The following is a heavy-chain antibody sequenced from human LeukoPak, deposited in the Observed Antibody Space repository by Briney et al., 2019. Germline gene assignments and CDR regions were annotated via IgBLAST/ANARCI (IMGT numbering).Heavy chain of an antibody. CDR3: AKAPVTSCRGAYCYPFDS. CDR1: GFTFSSYA. V-gene: IGHV3-23*01. Sequence: GGSLRLSCATSGFTFSSYAMSWVRQAPGKGLEWVSAISGGGGSTYYADSVKGRFTISRDNSKNSLYLQMNSLRAEDAAVYFCAKAPVTSCRGAYCYPFDSWGQGTLVTVSS. J-gene: IGHJ4*02. CDR2: ISGGGGST. D-gene: IGHD2-21*01.